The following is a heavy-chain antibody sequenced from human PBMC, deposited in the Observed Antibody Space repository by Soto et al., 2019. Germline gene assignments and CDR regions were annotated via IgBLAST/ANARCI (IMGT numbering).Heavy chain of an antibody. CDR1: GFTFSSYG. CDR3: AKDSRIVVVTAPYDY. J-gene: IGHJ4*02. V-gene: IGHV3-30*18. D-gene: IGHD2-21*02. CDR2: ISYDGSNK. Sequence: QVQLVESGGGVVQPGRSLRLSCAASGFTFSSYGMHWVGQAPGKGLEWVAVISYDGSNKYYADSVKGRFTISRDNSKNTMYLQMNSLRAGDRAVYYCAKDSRIVVVTAPYDYWGQGTLVTVSS.